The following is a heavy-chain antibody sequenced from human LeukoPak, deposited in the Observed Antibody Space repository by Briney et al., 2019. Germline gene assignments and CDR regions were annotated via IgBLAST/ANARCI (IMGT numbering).Heavy chain of an antibody. CDR3: ARDGLYSSGWYGFGGTYYFDY. CDR2: IYYSGST. J-gene: IGHJ4*02. CDR1: GGSISSGGYY. D-gene: IGHD6-19*01. V-gene: IGHV4-31*03. Sequence: SQTLSLTCTVSGGSISSGGYYWSWIRQHPGKGLEWIGYIYYSGSTYYNPSLKSRVTISVDTSKNQFSLKLSSVAAADTAVYYCARDGLYSSGWYGFGGTYYFDYWGQGTLVTVSS.